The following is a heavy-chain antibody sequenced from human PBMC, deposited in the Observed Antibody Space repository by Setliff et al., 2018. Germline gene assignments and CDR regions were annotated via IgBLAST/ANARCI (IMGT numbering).Heavy chain of an antibody. V-gene: IGHV3-64*04. D-gene: IGHD2-15*01. J-gene: IGHJ4*02. CDR3: ARTCSGSGCYAGLES. CDR1: GFSFSSNA. Sequence: LRLSCAASGFSFSSNAMHWVRQAPGKGLEYVSSISSNGGNTYHADSVKGRFTISRDNSKNTLYLQMNSLRPEDTAVYYCARTCSGSGCYAGLESWGQGTPVTVSS. CDR2: ISSNGGNT.